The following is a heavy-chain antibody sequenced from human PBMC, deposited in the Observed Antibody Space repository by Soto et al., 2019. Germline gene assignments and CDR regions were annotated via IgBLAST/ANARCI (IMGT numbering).Heavy chain of an antibody. CDR1: GGSISSYY. J-gene: IGHJ6*02. D-gene: IGHD3-10*01. CDR3: ARGGSGSGSYETYYFYGMDV. Sequence: SETLSLTCTVSGGSISSYYWSWIRQPPGKGLEWIGYIYYSGSTNYNPSLKSRVTISVDTSKNQFSLKLSSVTAADTAVYYCARGGSGSGSYETYYFYGMDVWGQGTKVTISS. CDR2: IYYSGST. V-gene: IGHV4-59*01.